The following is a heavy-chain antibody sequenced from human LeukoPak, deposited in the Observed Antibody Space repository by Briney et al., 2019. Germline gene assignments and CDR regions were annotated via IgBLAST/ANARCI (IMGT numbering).Heavy chain of an antibody. CDR3: ARDVGATPGYFDY. D-gene: IGHD1-26*01. J-gene: IGHJ4*02. V-gene: IGHV4-39*07. CDR1: GGSISSSSYY. Sequence: PSETLSLTCTVSGGSISSSSYYWGWIRQPPGTGLEWIGSIYYSGNTYYNPSLKSRVTISIDTSKNQFSLKPSSVTAADTAVYYCARDVGATPGYFDYWGQGTLVTVSS. CDR2: IYYSGNT.